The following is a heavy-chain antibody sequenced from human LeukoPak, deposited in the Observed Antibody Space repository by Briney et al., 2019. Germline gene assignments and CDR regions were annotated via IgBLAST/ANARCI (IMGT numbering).Heavy chain of an antibody. V-gene: IGHV4-30-2*01. CDR3: ARGLPVVATMPYYYMDV. Sequence: SETLSLTCTVSGGSISSGGYYWSWIRQPPGKGLEWIGYIYHSGSTYYSPSLKSRVTISVDRSKNQFSLKLSSVTAADTAVYYCARGLPVVATMPYYYMDVWGKGTTVTVSS. CDR2: IYHSGST. D-gene: IGHD5-12*01. CDR1: GGSISSGGYY. J-gene: IGHJ6*03.